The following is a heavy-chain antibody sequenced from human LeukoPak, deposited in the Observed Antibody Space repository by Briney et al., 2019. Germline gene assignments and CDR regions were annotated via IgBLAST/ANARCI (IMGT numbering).Heavy chain of an antibody. CDR3: ARAGRLNIVGFYYYYYMDV. CDR2: IIPIFGTA. D-gene: IGHD1-26*01. Sequence: EASVKVSCKASGGTFSSYAISWVRQAPGQGLEWMGGIIPIFGTANYAQKFQGRVTITADESTSTAYMELSSLRSEDTAVYYCARAGRLNIVGFYYYYYMDVWGKGTTVTVSS. V-gene: IGHV1-69*01. J-gene: IGHJ6*03. CDR1: GGTFSSYA.